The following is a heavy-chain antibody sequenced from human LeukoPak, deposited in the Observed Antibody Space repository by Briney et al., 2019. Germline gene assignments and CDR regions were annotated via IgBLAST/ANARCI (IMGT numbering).Heavy chain of an antibody. V-gene: IGHV3-23*01. CDR3: AKDRTGYSYGYFLSP. D-gene: IGHD5-18*01. CDR2: ITDSVSGGST. CDR1: GFTFNNHA. Sequence: PGGSLRLSCAASGFTFNNHAMTWVRQAPGKGLEWVSTITDSVSGGSTYYADSVKGRFTISRDNSKNTLYLQMSSLRAEDTAVYFCAKDRTGYSYGYFLSPWGQGTLVTVSS. J-gene: IGHJ5*02.